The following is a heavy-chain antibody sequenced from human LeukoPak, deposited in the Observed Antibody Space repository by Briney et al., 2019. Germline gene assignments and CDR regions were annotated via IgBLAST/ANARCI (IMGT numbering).Heavy chain of an antibody. CDR2: ISSSSSYI. CDR3: ARGFWGADY. V-gene: IGHV3-21*01. J-gene: IGHJ4*02. CDR1: GFTFSNYA. D-gene: IGHD7-27*01. Sequence: GGSLRLSCAASGFTFSNYAMSWVRQAPGKELEWVSFISSSSSYIYYANSVKGRFTISRDNAKNSLYLQMNSLRAEDSAVYYCARGFWGADYWGQGTLVTVSS.